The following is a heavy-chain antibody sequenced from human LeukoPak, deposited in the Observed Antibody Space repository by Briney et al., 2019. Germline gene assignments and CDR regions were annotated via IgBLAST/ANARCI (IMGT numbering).Heavy chain of an antibody. CDR1: GFPFSDYY. CDR3: ARASSFSNSGDY. CDR2: INSDGSST. J-gene: IGHJ4*02. Sequence: GGSLRLSCAASGFPFSDYYMNWIRQAPGKGLVWVSRINSDGSSTSYADSVKGRFTISRDNAKNTLYLQMNSLRAEDTAVYYCARASSFSNSGDYWGQGTLVTVSS. D-gene: IGHD4-23*01. V-gene: IGHV3-74*01.